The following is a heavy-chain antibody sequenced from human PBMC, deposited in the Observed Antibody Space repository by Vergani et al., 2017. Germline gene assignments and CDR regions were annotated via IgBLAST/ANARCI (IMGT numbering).Heavy chain of an antibody. CDR2: IYPGDSDT. D-gene: IGHD3-16*01. V-gene: IGHV5-51*01. CDR1: GYSFTSYW. J-gene: IGHJ6*03. CDR3: ARQRVEGAKIRNYYYYYMDV. Sequence: EVQLVQSGAEVKKPGESLKISCKGSGYSFTSYWIGWVRQMPGKGLEWMGIIYPGDSDTRYSPSFQGKVTISAAKSISTAYLQWSSLKASDTAMYYCARQRVEGAKIRNYYYYYMDVWGKGTTVTVSS.